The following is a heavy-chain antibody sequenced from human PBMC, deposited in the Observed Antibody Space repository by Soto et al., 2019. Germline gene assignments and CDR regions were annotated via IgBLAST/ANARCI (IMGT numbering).Heavy chain of an antibody. D-gene: IGHD6-19*01. V-gene: IGHV1-2*04. CDR2: INPNSGGT. CDR3: ARDREGIAVAGTSRESYYYGMDV. J-gene: IGHJ6*02. Sequence: SVKVSCKASGYTFTGYYMHWVRQAPGQGLEWMGWINPNSGGTNYAQKFQGWVTMTRDTSISTAYMELSRLRSDDTAVYYCARDREGIAVAGTSRESYYYGMDVWGQGTTVTVSS. CDR1: GYTFTGYY.